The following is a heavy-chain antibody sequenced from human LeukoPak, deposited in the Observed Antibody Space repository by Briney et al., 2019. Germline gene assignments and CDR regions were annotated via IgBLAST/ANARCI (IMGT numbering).Heavy chain of an antibody. CDR3: ARDSRVSNSLPLDN. CDR1: GDIVSSNSIA. CDR2: TYYRSKLYN. D-gene: IGHD4-11*01. V-gene: IGHV6-1*01. Sequence: SQTLSLTCALSGDIVSSNSIAWHWIRQSPSRGLEWLGRTYYRSKLYNDYALSVISRITINPDTSKNQLYLQLTSVSPEDTAVYYCARDSRVSNSLPLDNWGQGTLVTVSS. J-gene: IGHJ4*02.